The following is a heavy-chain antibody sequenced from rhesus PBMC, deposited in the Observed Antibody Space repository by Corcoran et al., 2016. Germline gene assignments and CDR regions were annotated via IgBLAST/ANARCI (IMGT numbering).Heavy chain of an antibody. CDR1: GYSISSGYG. CDR3: ARGKYKREGYIDL. J-gene: IGHJ2*01. D-gene: IGHD1-44*01. V-gene: IGHV4-122*02. Sequence: QLQLQESGPGLVKPSETLSLTCAVSGYSISSGYGWSWIRQPPGKGLEWIGYISVSGGASCTPSRKSRVTISRDTSKNQFSLELGSVTAADAAVYYCARGKYKREGYIDLWGPGTPITISS. CDR2: ISVSGGA.